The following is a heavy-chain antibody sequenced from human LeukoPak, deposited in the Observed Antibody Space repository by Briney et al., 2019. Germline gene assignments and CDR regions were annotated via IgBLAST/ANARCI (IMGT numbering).Heavy chain of an antibody. Sequence: PSASVRVSCTASGYTFTSYGISWVRQAPGQGLEWMGWISAYNGNTNYAQKLQGRVTMTTDTSTSTAYMELRSLRSDDTAVYYCARDLNPYYDSSGSAEPDYWGQGTLVTVSS. CDR3: ARDLNPYYDSSGSAEPDY. J-gene: IGHJ4*02. D-gene: IGHD3-22*01. CDR1: GYTFTSYG. CDR2: ISAYNGNT. V-gene: IGHV1-18*01.